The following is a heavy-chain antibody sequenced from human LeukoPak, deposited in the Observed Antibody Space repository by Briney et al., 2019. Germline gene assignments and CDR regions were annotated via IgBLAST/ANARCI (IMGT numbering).Heavy chain of an antibody. CDR3: AKASVAIPQYCNS. CDR1: GFTFGNYA. CDR2: TSGTGSST. V-gene: IGHV3-23*01. Sequence: GGSLRLSCEASGFTFGNYAMNWVRQAPGKGLEWVSTTSGTGSSTYYADSAKGRFTISRDNSKDTLFLQLNSLTAADTAMYFCAKASVAIPQYCNSWGQGTLVTVSS. D-gene: IGHD2-2*02. J-gene: IGHJ5*02.